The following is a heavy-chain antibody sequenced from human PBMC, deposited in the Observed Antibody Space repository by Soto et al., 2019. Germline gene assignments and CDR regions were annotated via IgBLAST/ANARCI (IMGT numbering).Heavy chain of an antibody. Sequence: QLQLLESGSGLVKPSQTLSLTCAVSGGSISSGGYSWSWIRQPPGKGLEWIGYIYHSGSTYYNPSLKSRVTISVDRSKNQFSLKLSSVTAADTAVYYCTRDQSSSSGRYFDYWGQGTLVTVSS. CDR3: TRDQSSSSGRYFDY. V-gene: IGHV4-30-2*01. CDR1: GGSISSGGYS. D-gene: IGHD6-6*01. J-gene: IGHJ4*02. CDR2: IYHSGST.